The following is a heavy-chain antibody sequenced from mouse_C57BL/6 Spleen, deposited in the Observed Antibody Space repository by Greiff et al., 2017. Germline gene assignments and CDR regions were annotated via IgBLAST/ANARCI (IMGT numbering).Heavy chain of an antibody. CDR3: ARGGYYGAMDY. V-gene: IGHV1-63*01. J-gene: IGHJ4*01. CDR2: IYPGGGYT. Sequence: QVQLQQSGAELVRPGTSVKMSCKASGYTFTNYWIGWAKQRPGHGLEWIGDIYPGGGYTNYNEKFKGKATLTADKSSSTAYMQFSSLTSEDSAIYYCARGGYYGAMDYWGQGTSVTVSS. CDR1: GYTFTNYW. D-gene: IGHD1-1*01.